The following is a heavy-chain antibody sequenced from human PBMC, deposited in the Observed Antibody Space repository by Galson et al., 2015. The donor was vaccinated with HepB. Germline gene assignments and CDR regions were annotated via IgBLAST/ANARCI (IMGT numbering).Heavy chain of an antibody. D-gene: IGHD3-10*01. Sequence: SLRLSCAASGFTFSSYWMSWVRQAPGKGLEWVANIKQDGSEKYYVDSVKGRFTISSDNAKNSLYLQMNSLRAEDTAVYYCARDLHYYGSGSYYNGGDHQELDYWGQGTLVTVSS. V-gene: IGHV3-7*03. CDR2: IKQDGSEK. J-gene: IGHJ4*02. CDR3: ARDLHYYGSGSYYNGGDHQELDY. CDR1: GFTFSSYW.